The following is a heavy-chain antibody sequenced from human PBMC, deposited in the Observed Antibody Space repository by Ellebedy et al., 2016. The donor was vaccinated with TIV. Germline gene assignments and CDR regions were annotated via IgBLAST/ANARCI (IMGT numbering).Heavy chain of an antibody. CDR2: ISSSRTI. CDR1: GFTFSNCA. D-gene: IGHD6-13*01. J-gene: IGHJ3*02. Sequence: GESLKISXAASGFTFSNCAMNWVRQAPGKGLEWVSYISSSRTIYYADSVKGRFTISRDNAKNSLYLQMNSLRAEDTAVYYCAAAAGAGDDAFDIWGQGTMVTVSS. V-gene: IGHV3-48*01. CDR3: AAAAGAGDDAFDI.